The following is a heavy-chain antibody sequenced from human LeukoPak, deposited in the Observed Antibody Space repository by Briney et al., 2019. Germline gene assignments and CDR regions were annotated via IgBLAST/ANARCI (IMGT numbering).Heavy chain of an antibody. J-gene: IGHJ4*02. CDR3: AKELWSGASMVRGVGFDF. CDR1: GFTFTSYA. CDR2: ISGTGAMT. D-gene: IGHD3-10*01. Sequence: GGSLRLSCAASGFTFTSYAMSWVRQAPGKGLEWVSVISGTGAMTYYADSVKGRFTISRDNSKNTLYLQMNSLRAEDTAIYYCAKELWSGASMVRGVGFDFWGQGTLVTVSS. V-gene: IGHV3-23*01.